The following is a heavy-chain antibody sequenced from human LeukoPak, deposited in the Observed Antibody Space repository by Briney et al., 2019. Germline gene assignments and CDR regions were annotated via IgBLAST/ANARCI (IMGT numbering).Heavy chain of an antibody. J-gene: IGHJ6*02. D-gene: IGHD6-13*01. CDR3: ATDRQEIAAASYGMDV. Sequence: GASVKVSCKASGYTFTGYYMHWVRQAPGQGLEWMGGFDPEDGETIYAQKFQGRVTMTEDTSTDTAYMELSSLRSEDTAVYYCATDRQEIAAASYGMDVWGQGTTVTVSS. CDR2: FDPEDGET. CDR1: GYTFTGYY. V-gene: IGHV1-24*01.